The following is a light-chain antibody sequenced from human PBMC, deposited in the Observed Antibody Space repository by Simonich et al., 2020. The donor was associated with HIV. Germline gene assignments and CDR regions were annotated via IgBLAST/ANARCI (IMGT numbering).Light chain of an antibody. Sequence: DIQMTQSPSTLSASVGDRVTITCRASQSISSWLAWYQQKPGKAPKLLIYAASSLQSGVPSRFSGGGSGTEFTLTISSLQPDDFATYYCLQYNGFFLYTFGQGTKLESK. J-gene: IGKJ2*01. CDR2: AAS. V-gene: IGKV1-5*01. CDR1: QSISSW. CDR3: LQYNGFFLYT.